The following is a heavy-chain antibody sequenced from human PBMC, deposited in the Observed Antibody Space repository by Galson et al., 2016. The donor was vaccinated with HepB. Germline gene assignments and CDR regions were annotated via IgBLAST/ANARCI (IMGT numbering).Heavy chain of an antibody. CDR1: GGSINSFY. CDR2: FYHSGKA. D-gene: IGHD6-19*01. Sequence: SETLSLTCTVSGGSINSFYWSWIRQPPGEGLEWIGDFYHSGKANYNPFLKSRASISLVTSNSQFHLNLSSVTTADTAIYYCATSSIAVAARGLDYWGRGTLVSVSS. V-gene: IGHV4-59*12. CDR3: ATSSIAVAARGLDY. J-gene: IGHJ4*02.